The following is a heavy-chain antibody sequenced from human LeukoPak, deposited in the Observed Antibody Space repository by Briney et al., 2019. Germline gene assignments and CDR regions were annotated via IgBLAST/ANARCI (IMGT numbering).Heavy chain of an antibody. CDR1: GFTFSSYA. D-gene: IGHD3-3*01. Sequence: GGSLGLSCAASGFTFSSYAMHWVRQAPGKGLEYVSAISSNGGSTYYANSVKGRFTISRDNSKNTLYLQMGSLRAEDMAVSYCPRAPDFWSGYYATRYYYYMDVWGKGTTVTVSS. CDR2: ISSNGGST. V-gene: IGHV3-64*01. CDR3: PRAPDFWSGYYATRYYYYMDV. J-gene: IGHJ6*03.